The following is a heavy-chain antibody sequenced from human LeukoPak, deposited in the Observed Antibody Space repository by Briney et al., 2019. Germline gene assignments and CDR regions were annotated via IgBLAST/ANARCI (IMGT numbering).Heavy chain of an antibody. CDR3: ARAGLGSAFDI. V-gene: IGHV4-31*03. D-gene: IGHD2-15*01. CDR2: IYYSGST. Sequence: PSETLSLTCTVSGGSISSGGYYWSWIRQHPGKGLEWIGYIYYSGSTYYNPSLKSRVTISVDTSKSQFSLKLSSVTAADTAVYYCARAGLGSAFDIWGQGTMVTVSS. CDR1: GGSISSGGYY. J-gene: IGHJ3*02.